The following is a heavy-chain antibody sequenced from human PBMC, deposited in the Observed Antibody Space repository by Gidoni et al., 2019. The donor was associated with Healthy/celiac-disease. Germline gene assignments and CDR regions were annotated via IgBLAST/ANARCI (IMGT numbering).Heavy chain of an antibody. D-gene: IGHD1-26*01. J-gene: IGHJ4*02. V-gene: IGHV4-61*02. Sequence: QVQLQESGPGLVKPSQTLSLTCTVSGGSISSGSYYWSWIRQPAGKGLEWIGRIYTSGSTNYNPSLKSRVTMSVDTSKNQFSLKLSSVTAADTAVYYCARDQSGSYYDYWGQGTLVTVSS. CDR1: GGSISSGSYY. CDR3: ARDQSGSYYDY. CDR2: IYTSGST.